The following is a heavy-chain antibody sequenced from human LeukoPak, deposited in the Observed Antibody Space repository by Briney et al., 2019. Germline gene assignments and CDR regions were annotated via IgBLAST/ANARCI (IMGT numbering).Heavy chain of an antibody. CDR2: TNPSSGGT. D-gene: IGHD5-12*01. CDR3: ARHGYRGYDLVY. CDR1: GYTFTSYD. Sequence: ASVKVSCKPSGYTFTSYDIDWVRQATSQGLEWMGWTNPSSGGTNYAQKLQGGATMTGATSISTAYMQLSRLRSDATAVYCWARHGYRGYDLVYWGQGTLVTVSS. V-gene: IGHV1-2*02. J-gene: IGHJ4*02.